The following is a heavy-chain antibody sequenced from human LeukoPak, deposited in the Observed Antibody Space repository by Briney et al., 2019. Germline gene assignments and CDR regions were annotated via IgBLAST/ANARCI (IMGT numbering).Heavy chain of an antibody. CDR2: ISSSSSYI. CDR3: ARRGDYAGGLGYYGMDV. V-gene: IGHV3-21*01. Sequence: KPGGSLRLSCAASGFTFSSYSMNWVRQAPGKGLEWVSSISSSSSYIYYADSVKGRFTISRDNAKNSLYLQMNSLRAEDTAVYYCARRGDYAGGLGYYGMDVWGQGTTVTVSS. D-gene: IGHD4-17*01. J-gene: IGHJ6*02. CDR1: GFTFSSYS.